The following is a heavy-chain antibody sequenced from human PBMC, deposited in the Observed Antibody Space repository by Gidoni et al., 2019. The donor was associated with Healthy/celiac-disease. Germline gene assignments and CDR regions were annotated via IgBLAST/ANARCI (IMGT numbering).Heavy chain of an antibody. D-gene: IGHD3-3*01. CDR2: IRSKAYGGTT. V-gene: IGHV3-49*05. J-gene: IGHJ4*02. Sequence: EVQLVESGGGLVKPGRSLRLSCTASGFTFGDYAMSWFRQAPGKGLEWVGFIRSKAYGGTTEYAASVKGRFTISRDDSKSIAYLQMNSLKTEDTAVYYCTREVSGSSLDYWGQGTLVTVSS. CDR1: GFTFGDYA. CDR3: TREVSGSSLDY.